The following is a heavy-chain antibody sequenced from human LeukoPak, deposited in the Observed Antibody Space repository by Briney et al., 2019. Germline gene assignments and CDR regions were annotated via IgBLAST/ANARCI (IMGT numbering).Heavy chain of an antibody. CDR2: ISGSGGST. Sequence: PGASLRLSCAASGFTFSSYAMSWVRQAPGKGLEWVSAISGSGGSTYYADSVKGRFTISRDNSKNTLYLQMNSLRAEDTAVYYCASRHSGYDSVRYWGQGTLVTVS. D-gene: IGHD5-12*01. CDR3: ASRHSGYDSVRY. V-gene: IGHV3-23*01. J-gene: IGHJ4*02. CDR1: GFTFSSYA.